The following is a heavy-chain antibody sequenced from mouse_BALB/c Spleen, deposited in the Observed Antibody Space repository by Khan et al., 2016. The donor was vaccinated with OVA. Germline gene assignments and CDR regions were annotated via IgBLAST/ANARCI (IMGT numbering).Heavy chain of an antibody. Sequence: VQLQESGPELVKPGASVKISCKASGYSFTGYFMNWVMQSHGKSLEWIGRINPHIGETFYNQKFKGKATLTVDESSRTAHMELRSLASEDSAVYYCTRIYRSYFDYWDQGTTLTVSA. CDR3: TRIYRSYFDY. CDR1: GYSFTGYF. CDR2: INPHIGET. D-gene: IGHD1-1*01. J-gene: IGHJ2*01. V-gene: IGHV1-20*02.